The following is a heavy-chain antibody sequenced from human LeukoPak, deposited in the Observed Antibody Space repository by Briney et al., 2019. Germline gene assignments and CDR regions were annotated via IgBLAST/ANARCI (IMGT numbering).Heavy chain of an antibody. CDR3: AREKLRYFEKTGFDS. D-gene: IGHD3-9*01. Sequence: ASVKVSCKASGYTCTDYYIQWVRQAPGQGLEWMVWFNPNSGGSGYAQKFQGRVTMTGDTSISSGYMELSRLISDDTAVYYCAREKLRYFEKTGFDSWGQGTLVTVSS. CDR2: FNPNSGGS. V-gene: IGHV1-2*02. CDR1: GYTCTDYY. J-gene: IGHJ5*01.